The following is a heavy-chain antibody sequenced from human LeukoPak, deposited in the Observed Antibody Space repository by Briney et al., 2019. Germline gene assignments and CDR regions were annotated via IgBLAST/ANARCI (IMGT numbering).Heavy chain of an antibody. J-gene: IGHJ6*03. D-gene: IGHD3-3*01. Sequence: ASVKLSCKASGYTFTSYGISWVRQAPGQGLEWMGWISAYNGNTNYAQKLQGRVTMTTDTSTITTYMELRSLRSDDTAVYYCARTPGDFWSGYYGNYYYYMDVWGKGTTVTVSS. CDR1: GYTFTSYG. CDR2: ISAYNGNT. V-gene: IGHV1-18*01. CDR3: ARTPGDFWSGYYGNYYYYMDV.